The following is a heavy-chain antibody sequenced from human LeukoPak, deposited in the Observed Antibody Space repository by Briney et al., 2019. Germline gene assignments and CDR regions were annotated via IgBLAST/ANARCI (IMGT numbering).Heavy chain of an antibody. J-gene: IGHJ4*02. V-gene: IGHV3-66*01. CDR1: GFSVSSNY. Sequence: PGGSLRLSCAASGFSVSSNYMGWVRQAPGKGLEWVSVIYSGGSTYYPDSVKGRFTISRDNSKNTLYLQMNSLKAEDTAVYYCARMGQWLGKLDYWGQGTLVTVSS. D-gene: IGHD6-19*01. CDR2: IYSGGST. CDR3: ARMGQWLGKLDY.